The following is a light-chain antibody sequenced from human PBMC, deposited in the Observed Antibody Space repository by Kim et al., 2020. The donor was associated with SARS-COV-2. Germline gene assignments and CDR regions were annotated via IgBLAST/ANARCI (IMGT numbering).Light chain of an antibody. CDR1: ENIGTW. CDR2: LAS. CDR3: QHYSRFPYT. V-gene: IGKV1-5*03. J-gene: IGKJ2*01. Sequence: SASVGYGVPIPCLASENIGTWLAWYQQKPGRAPSLLIYLASTLESGVPSRFSGTGSGTEFSLSITSLQPDDFATYYCQHYSRFPYTFGQGTKLEI.